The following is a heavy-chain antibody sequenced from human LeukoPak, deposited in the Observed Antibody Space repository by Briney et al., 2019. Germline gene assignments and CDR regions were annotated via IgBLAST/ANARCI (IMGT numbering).Heavy chain of an antibody. CDR1: GGSISSYY. D-gene: IGHD3-10*01. V-gene: IGHV4-59*01. CDR2: IYYSGST. J-gene: IGHJ4*02. Sequence: SSETLSLTCTVSGGSISSYYWSWIRQPPGKGLEWIGYIYYSGSTNYNPSLKSRVTISVDTSKNQFSLKLSSVTAADTAVYYCARDMGVFGELNFDYWGQGTLVTVSS. CDR3: ARDMGVFGELNFDY.